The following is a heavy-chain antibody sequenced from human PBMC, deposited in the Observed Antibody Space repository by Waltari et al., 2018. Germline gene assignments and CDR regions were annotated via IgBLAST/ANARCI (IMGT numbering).Heavy chain of an antibody. CDR3: ARVLIDHAYFDY. CDR2: SNPNSGGT. Sequence: VQLVQSGAEVKKPGASVKVSCKASGYTFTGYYMHWVRQAPGQGLEWMGWSNPNSGGTNYAQKLQGRVTMTRDTSISTAYMELSRLRSDDTAVYYCARVLIDHAYFDYWGQGTLVTVSS. V-gene: IGHV1-2*02. J-gene: IGHJ4*02. CDR1: GYTFTGYY. D-gene: IGHD2-21*01.